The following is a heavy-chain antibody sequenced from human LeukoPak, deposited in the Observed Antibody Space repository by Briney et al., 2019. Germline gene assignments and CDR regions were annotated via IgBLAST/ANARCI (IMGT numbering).Heavy chain of an antibody. D-gene: IGHD6-19*01. J-gene: IGHJ4*02. Sequence: SQTLSLTCAISGDSVSSNSAAWNWIRHSPSRGLEWLGRTYYRSKWYNDYAVSVKSRITINPDTSKNQFSLQLNSVTPEDTAVYYCAREYSSGWYPTPYYFDYWGQGTLVTVSS. CDR1: GDSVSSNSAA. CDR2: TYYRSKWYN. CDR3: AREYSSGWYPTPYYFDY. V-gene: IGHV6-1*01.